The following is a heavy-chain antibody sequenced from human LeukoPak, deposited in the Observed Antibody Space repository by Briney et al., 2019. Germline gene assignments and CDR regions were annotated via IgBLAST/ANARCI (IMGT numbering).Heavy chain of an antibody. CDR2: IIPIFGTA. CDR3: ARGYGDYVPYYYYGMDV. Sequence: GASVKVSCKASGGTFSSYAISWVRQAPGQGLEWMGGIIPIFGTANYAQKFQGRVMITADESTSTAYMELSSLRSEDTAVYYCARGYGDYVPYYYYGMDVWGQGTTVAVSS. CDR1: GGTFSSYA. J-gene: IGHJ6*02. D-gene: IGHD4-17*01. V-gene: IGHV1-69*01.